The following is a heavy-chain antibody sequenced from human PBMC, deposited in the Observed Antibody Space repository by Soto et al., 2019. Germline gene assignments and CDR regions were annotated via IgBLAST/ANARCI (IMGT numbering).Heavy chain of an antibody. CDR1: GGSISSYY. CDR2: IYYSGST. D-gene: IGHD3-10*01. CDR3: AREQVLLWFGELLFNGMDV. J-gene: IGHJ6*02. V-gene: IGHV4-59*01. Sequence: SETLSLTCTVSGGSISSYYWSWIRQPPGKGLEWIGYIYYSGSTNYNPSLKSRVTISVDTSKNQFSLKLSSVTAADTAVYYCAREQVLLWFGELLFNGMDVWGQGTTVTVSS.